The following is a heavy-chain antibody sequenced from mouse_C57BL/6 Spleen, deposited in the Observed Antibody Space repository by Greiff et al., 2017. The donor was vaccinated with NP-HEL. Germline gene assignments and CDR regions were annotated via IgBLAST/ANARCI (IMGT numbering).Heavy chain of an antibody. CDR2: INPNNGGT. CDR1: GYTFTDYY. J-gene: IGHJ4*01. D-gene: IGHD2-2*01. Sequence: EVQLQQSGPELVKPGASVKISCKASGYTFTDYYMNWVKQSHGKSLEWIGDINPNNGGTSYNQKFKGKATLTVDKSSSTAYMELRSLTSEDSAVYYCARGRLRHAMDYWGQGTSVTVSS. CDR3: ARGRLRHAMDY. V-gene: IGHV1-26*01.